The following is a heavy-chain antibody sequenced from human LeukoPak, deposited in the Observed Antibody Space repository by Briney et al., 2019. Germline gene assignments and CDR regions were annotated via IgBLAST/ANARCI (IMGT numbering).Heavy chain of an antibody. J-gene: IGHJ4*02. CDR2: ISYDGSNQ. CDR1: GFTFSSYN. Sequence: GGSLRLSCAASGFTFSSYNMPWFRQAPAKGLNWVALISYDGSNQLYADSVRGRFTISRDNSKGSLFLQMNSLRAEDTAVYYCARGSIFGVVITYWGQGTLVTVSS. CDR3: ARGSIFGVVITY. V-gene: IGHV3-30-3*01. D-gene: IGHD3-3*01.